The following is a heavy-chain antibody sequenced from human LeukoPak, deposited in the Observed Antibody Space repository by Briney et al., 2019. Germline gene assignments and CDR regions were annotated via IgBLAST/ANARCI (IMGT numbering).Heavy chain of an antibody. CDR3: ARDYDYVWGSFSPLYGMDV. V-gene: IGHV3-33*01. D-gene: IGHD3-16*01. CDR1: GFTFSSYG. Sequence: TGGSLRLSCAASGFTFSSYGMPWVRQAPGKGLEWVAVIWYDGSNKYYADSVKGRFTISRDNSKNTLYLQMNSLRAEDTAVYYCARDYDYVWGSFSPLYGMDVWGQGTTVTVSS. CDR2: IWYDGSNK. J-gene: IGHJ6*02.